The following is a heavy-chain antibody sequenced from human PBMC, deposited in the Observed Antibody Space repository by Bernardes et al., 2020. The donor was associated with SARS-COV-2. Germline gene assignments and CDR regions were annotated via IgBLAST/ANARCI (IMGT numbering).Heavy chain of an antibody. CDR3: LGILWFGESRLDY. Sequence: ASVKVSCKASGYTFTSYAMHWVRQAPGQRLEWMGWINAGNGNTKYSQKFQGRVTITRDTSASTAYMELSSLRSEDTAVYYCLGILWFGESRLDYWGQGTLVTVSS. CDR1: GYTFTSYA. D-gene: IGHD3-10*01. CDR2: INAGNGNT. J-gene: IGHJ4*02. V-gene: IGHV1-3*01.